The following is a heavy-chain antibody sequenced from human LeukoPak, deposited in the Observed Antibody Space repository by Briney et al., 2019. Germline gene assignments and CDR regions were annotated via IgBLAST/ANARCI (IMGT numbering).Heavy chain of an antibody. D-gene: IGHD3-10*02. CDR1: GGSISSYY. Sequence: SETLSLTCTVSGGSISSYYWSWIRQPPGKGLEWIGYIYYSGSTNYNPSLKSRVTISVDTSKNQFSLKLSSVTAADTAVYYCASCLATMCAYWGQGTLVTVSS. J-gene: IGHJ4*02. CDR2: IYYSGST. CDR3: ASCLATMCAY. V-gene: IGHV4-59*12.